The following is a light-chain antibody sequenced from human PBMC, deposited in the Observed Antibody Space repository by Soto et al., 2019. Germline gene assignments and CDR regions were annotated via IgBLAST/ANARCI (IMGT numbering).Light chain of an antibody. CDR3: QHYGTSAL. CDR1: ESVSDSY. J-gene: IGKJ3*01. CDR2: AS. V-gene: IGKV3-20*01. Sequence: EIVLTQSPGTLSLSPGERATLSCRASESVSDSYFAWYQQKPGQAPRLLNYASSRATGIPEWFSGSGSGTDFPLSISRLEPEYFAVYYYQHYGTSALFGPGTKVEIK.